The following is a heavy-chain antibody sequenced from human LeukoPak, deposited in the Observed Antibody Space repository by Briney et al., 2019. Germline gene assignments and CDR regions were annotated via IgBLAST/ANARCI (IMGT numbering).Heavy chain of an antibody. Sequence: GGSLRLSCAAYGFIFSNYGMHWVRQAPGKGLEWVAVIWFDGSNQYHADAVKGRFTISSDNSKNTLYLQMSSLRAEDTALYYCARDDFAGDSSGYIDYWGQGTLVTVSS. CDR1: GFIFSNYG. CDR2: IWFDGSNQ. D-gene: IGHD3-22*01. CDR3: ARDDFAGDSSGYIDY. J-gene: IGHJ4*02. V-gene: IGHV3-33*01.